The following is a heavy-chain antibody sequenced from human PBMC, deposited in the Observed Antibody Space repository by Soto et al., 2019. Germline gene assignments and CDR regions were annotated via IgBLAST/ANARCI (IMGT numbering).Heavy chain of an antibody. CDR2: IYHSGST. CDR3: ARDHHPSQHGDAFDI. V-gene: IGHV4-4*02. Sequence: QVQLQESGPGLVKPLGTLSLTCAVSGGSISSSNWWSWVRQPPGKGLEWIGEIYHSGSTNYNPSLKSRVTVSVDKSKNQFSLKLSSVTAADTAVYYCARDHHPSQHGDAFDIWGQGTMVTVSS. CDR1: GGSISSSNW. J-gene: IGHJ3*02.